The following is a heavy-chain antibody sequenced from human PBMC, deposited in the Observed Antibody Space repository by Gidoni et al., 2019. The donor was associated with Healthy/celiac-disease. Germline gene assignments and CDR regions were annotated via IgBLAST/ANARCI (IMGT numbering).Heavy chain of an antibody. CDR1: GFTFEDYA. D-gene: IGHD6-13*01. CDR2: ISGDGGST. J-gene: IGHJ4*02. CDR3: AKSRYSSSWELFDY. V-gene: IGHV3-43*02. Sequence: EVQLVESGGGVVQPGGSLRLSCAASGFTFEDYAMHWVRQAPGKGLEWVSLISGDGGSTYYADSVKGRFTISRDNSKNSLYLQMNSLRTEDTALYYCAKSRYSSSWELFDYWGQGTLVTVSS.